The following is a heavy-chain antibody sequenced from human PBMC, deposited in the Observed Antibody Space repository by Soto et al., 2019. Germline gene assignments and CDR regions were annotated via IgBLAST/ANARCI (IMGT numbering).Heavy chain of an antibody. CDR2: IYHSGST. D-gene: IGHD6-19*01. CDR3: ARDISTPYSSGWYQPGDAFDI. CDR1: GSSISSSNW. Sequence: KASETLSLTCAVSGSSISSSNWWSWVRQPPGKGLEWIGEIYHSGSTNYNPSLKSRVTISVDKSKNQFSLKLSSVTAADTAVYYCARDISTPYSSGWYQPGDAFDIWGQGTMVTVSS. J-gene: IGHJ3*02. V-gene: IGHV4-4*02.